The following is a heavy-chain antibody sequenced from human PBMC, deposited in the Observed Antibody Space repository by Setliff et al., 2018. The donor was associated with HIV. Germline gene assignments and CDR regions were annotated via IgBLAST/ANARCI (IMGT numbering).Heavy chain of an antibody. CDR2: INPGGGNT. J-gene: IGHJ6*02. D-gene: IGHD1-26*01. CDR1: GYTFTNFY. V-gene: IGHV1-46*01. Sequence: GASVKVSCKASGYTFTNFYMHWVRQAPGQGLEWMGIINPGGGNTRYAQRFQGRVSMTRDTSTSTVYMELSSLRSEDTAVYYCAATVGSVGPYYGMDVWGQGTTVTVSS. CDR3: AATVGSVGPYYGMDV.